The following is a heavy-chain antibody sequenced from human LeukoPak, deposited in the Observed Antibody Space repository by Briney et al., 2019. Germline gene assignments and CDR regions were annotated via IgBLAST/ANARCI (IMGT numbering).Heavy chain of an antibody. V-gene: IGHV1-18*01. J-gene: IGHJ5*02. CDR1: GYTFTSYG. Sequence: ASVKASCKASGYTFTSYGISWVRQAPGQGLEWMGWISAFNGNTNYAQKLQGRVTMTTDTSTSTAYMELRSLRSDDTAVYYCARGGYYYGSGTNWFDPWGQGTLVTVSS. D-gene: IGHD3-10*01. CDR2: ISAFNGNT. CDR3: ARGGYYYGSGTNWFDP.